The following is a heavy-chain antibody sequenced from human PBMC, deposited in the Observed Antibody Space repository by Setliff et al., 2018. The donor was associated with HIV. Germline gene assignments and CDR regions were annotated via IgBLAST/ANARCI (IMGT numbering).Heavy chain of an antibody. CDR2: IDDSGSI. V-gene: IGHV4-34*01. D-gene: IGHD3-10*01. Sequence: SETLSLTCAVYAESLTRYDWAWIRQSPEKGLEWIGEIDDSGSIIYNPSLQSRVTMSVDTSKNQFSLKVRSLTAADTGLYYCARVKSIKTTLVRLWPRFDLWGQGTQVTAPQ. CDR1: AESLTRYD. J-gene: IGHJ5*02. CDR3: ARVKSIKTTLVRLWPRFDL.